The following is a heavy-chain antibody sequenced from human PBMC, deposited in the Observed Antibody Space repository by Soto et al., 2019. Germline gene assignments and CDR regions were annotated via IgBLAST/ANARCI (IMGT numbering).Heavy chain of an antibody. J-gene: IGHJ4*02. Sequence: SETLSLTCIVSGGSISSSSYSWAWIRQPPGKGLEWIGTIYYGVNTYYNPSLKSRVTISLNTSKNEVSLRLTSVTAADTAVYNCARLGGYYQALDSWGQGTLVTVSS. CDR3: ARLGGYYQALDS. CDR2: IYYGVNT. D-gene: IGHD3-22*01. CDR1: GGSISSSSYS. V-gene: IGHV4-39*01.